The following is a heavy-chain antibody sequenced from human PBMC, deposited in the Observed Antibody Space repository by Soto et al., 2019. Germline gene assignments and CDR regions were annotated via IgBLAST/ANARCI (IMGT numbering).Heavy chain of an antibody. CDR1: GGTFSSYA. CDR2: IIPIFGTA. D-gene: IGHD3-10*01. V-gene: IGHV1-69*13. CDR3: ARGITMVRGVIITYYYYGMDV. Sequence: SVKVSCKASGGTFSSYAISWVRQAPGQGLEWMGGIIPIFGTANYAQKFQGRVTITADESTSTAYMELSSLRSEDTAVYYCARGITMVRGVIITYYYYGMDVWGQGTTVTVSS. J-gene: IGHJ6*02.